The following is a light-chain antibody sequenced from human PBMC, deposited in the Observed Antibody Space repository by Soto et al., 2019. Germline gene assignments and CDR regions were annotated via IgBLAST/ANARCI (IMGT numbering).Light chain of an antibody. V-gene: IGLV1-47*01. Sequence: QPVLTQPPSASGTPGQRVTISCSGSSSNIGSNHVYWYQQFPGMAPKLLMYRSDQRPTGVPDRFSGSRSGTSASLAISGLQSDDEADYYCSARDDILSGVVFGGGTKLTVL. J-gene: IGLJ2*01. CDR1: SSNIGSNH. CDR2: RSD. CDR3: SARDDILSGVV.